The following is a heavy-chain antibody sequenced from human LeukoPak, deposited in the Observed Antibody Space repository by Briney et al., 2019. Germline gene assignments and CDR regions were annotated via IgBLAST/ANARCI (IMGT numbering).Heavy chain of an antibody. CDR2: IDWNGAGT. CDR3: ARVQRWGYSNYFDY. D-gene: IGHD4-11*01. CDR1: GFTFDDYG. J-gene: IGHJ4*02. V-gene: IGHV3-20*04. Sequence: GGSLRLSCAASGFTFDDYGMSWVRQAPGKGLEWVSGIDWNGAGTGYADSVKGRFTISRDNAKNSLYLQMNSLRAEDTALYYCARVQRWGYSNYFDYWGQGTLVTVSS.